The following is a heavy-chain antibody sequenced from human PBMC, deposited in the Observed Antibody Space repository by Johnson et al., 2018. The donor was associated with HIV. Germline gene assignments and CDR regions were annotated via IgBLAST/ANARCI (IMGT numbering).Heavy chain of an antibody. D-gene: IGHD6-13*01. J-gene: IGHJ3*02. CDR2: ISSSGSTI. Sequence: QVKLVESGGGLVQPGGSLRLSCAASGFSVSDSYVSWVRQAPGKGLEWVSYISSSGSTIYYADSVKGRFTISRDNAKNSLYLQMDSLRAEDTAVYYCARGRKDIDAADGLDNDAFDMWGQGTLVTVSS. V-gene: IGHV3-11*04. CDR3: ARGRKDIDAADGLDNDAFDM. CDR1: GFSVSDSY.